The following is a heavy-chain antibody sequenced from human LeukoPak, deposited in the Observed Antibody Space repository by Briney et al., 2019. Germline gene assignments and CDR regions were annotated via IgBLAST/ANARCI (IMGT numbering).Heavy chain of an antibody. CDR2: IYTDGTT. J-gene: IGHJ4*02. CDR3: ARGMSGNYPNILDY. CDR1: GFTVSNNY. V-gene: IGHV3-66*01. D-gene: IGHD1-7*01. Sequence: GGSLRLTCAVSGFTVSNNYMSWVRQPPGTGLEWVSVIYTDGTTYYIDSVRGRFTISKDGSKNTLYLHMNSLRAEDTAVYYCARGMSGNYPNILDYWGQGTLVTVSS.